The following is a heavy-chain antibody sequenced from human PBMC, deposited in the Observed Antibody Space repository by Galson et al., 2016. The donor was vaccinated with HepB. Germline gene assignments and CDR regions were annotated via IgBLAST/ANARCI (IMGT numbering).Heavy chain of an antibody. CDR1: GFTFSNYG. CDR2: ISYAGNNK. D-gene: IGHD3-9*01. V-gene: IGHV3-30*03. Sequence: SLRLSCAASGFTFSNYGMHWVRQAPGKGLEWVAVISYAGNNKKSADSLEGRFIISRDNAKNTLYLQMNNLRHDDTAVYFCALGPYFDWAYLNHWGQGTLVTVSS. J-gene: IGHJ5*02. CDR3: ALGPYFDWAYLNH.